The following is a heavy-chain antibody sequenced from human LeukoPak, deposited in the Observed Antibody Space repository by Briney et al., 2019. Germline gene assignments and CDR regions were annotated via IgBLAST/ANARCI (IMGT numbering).Heavy chain of an antibody. V-gene: IGHV3-30*02. CDR2: IRNDGTDK. Sequence: GGSLRLSCAASGFTFRNYGMHWVRQAPGKGLHWVAFIRNDGTDKYYTDAVKGRFTISRDNSKNTLYLQMNSLRTEDTAVYYCAKAEEGYCSGGRCYSLNYWGQGALVTVSS. D-gene: IGHD2-15*01. CDR3: AKAEEGYCSGGRCYSLNY. J-gene: IGHJ4*02. CDR1: GFTFRNYG.